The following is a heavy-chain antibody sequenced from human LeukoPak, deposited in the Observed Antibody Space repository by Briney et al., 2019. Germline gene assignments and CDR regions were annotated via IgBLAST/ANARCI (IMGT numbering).Heavy chain of an antibody. CDR3: ARVAGPLFDL. CDR1: GFTFTDYY. V-gene: IGHV3-11*01. CDR2: ISDSGGTK. Sequence: GGSLRLSCAASGFTFTDYYMSWIRKAPGKGWEWFSYISDSGGTKHYADSVKGRFTISRDNAKNSLYLQTSSLRAQDTAVDYIARVAGPLFDLWGQGTLVTVSS. J-gene: IGHJ5*02.